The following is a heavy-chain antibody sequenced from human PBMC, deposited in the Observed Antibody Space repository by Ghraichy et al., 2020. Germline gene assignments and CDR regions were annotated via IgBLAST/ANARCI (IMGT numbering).Heavy chain of an antibody. Sequence: GGSLRLSCAASGDSFSSYAMHWVRQAPGKGLEWVAVISFDGSRKYYADSVKGRFAISRDNSKHTLILQMLSLRVDDTAVYFCARAVAGTYDYFYGLDVWGQGTTVTVSS. CDR1: GDSFSSYA. J-gene: IGHJ6*02. V-gene: IGHV3-30*09. D-gene: IGHD6-19*01. CDR3: ARAVAGTYDYFYGLDV. CDR2: ISFDGSRK.